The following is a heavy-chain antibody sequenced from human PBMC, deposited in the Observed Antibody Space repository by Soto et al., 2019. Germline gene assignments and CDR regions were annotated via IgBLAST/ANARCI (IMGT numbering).Heavy chain of an antibody. V-gene: IGHV1-58*01. CDR3: ARDPSPTYSSSWYFDY. D-gene: IGHD6-13*01. J-gene: IGHJ4*02. CDR1: GFTFTSSA. CDR2: IVVGSGNT. Sequence: SVKVSCKASGFTFTSSAVQWVRQARGQRLEWIGWIVVGSGNTNYAQKFQGRVTITADESTSTAYMELSSLRSEDTAVYYCARDPSPTYSSSWYFDYWGQGTLVTVSS.